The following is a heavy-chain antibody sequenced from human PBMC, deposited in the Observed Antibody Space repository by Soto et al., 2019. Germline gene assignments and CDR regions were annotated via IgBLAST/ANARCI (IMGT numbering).Heavy chain of an antibody. V-gene: IGHV4-31*03. CDR2: IYYSGST. J-gene: IGHJ1*01. CDR1: GGSISSGGYY. Sequence: SETLSLTCTVSGGSISSGGYYWSWIRQHPGKGLEWIGYIYYSGSTYYNPSLKSRVTISVDTSKNQFSLKLSSVTAADTAVYYCARANSGYDPGPHGYWGQGTLVTICS. D-gene: IGHD5-12*01. CDR3: ARANSGYDPGPHGY.